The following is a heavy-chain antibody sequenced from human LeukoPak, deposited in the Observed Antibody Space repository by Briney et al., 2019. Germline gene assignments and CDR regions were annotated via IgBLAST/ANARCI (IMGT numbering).Heavy chain of an antibody. V-gene: IGHV1-2*02. Sequence: ASVKVSCKASGYTFTGYYMHWVRQAPGQGLEWMGWINPNSGGTNYAQKFQGRVTMTRDTSISTAYMELSRLRSDDTAVYYCAKDGSCISRSGNDCWTHFDYWGQGTLVTVSS. J-gene: IGHJ4*02. CDR2: INPNSGGT. CDR1: GYTFTGYY. D-gene: IGHD2-21*02. CDR3: AKDGSCISRSGNDCWTHFDY.